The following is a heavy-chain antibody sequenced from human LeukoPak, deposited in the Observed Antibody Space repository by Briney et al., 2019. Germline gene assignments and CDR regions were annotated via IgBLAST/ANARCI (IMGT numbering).Heavy chain of an antibody. V-gene: IGHV4-59*01. J-gene: IGHJ6*02. CDR1: GGSISSYY. Sequence: PSENLSLNCTVSGGSISSYYWSWIRQPPGKGLEWIGYIYYSGSTNYNPSLKSRVTISVDTSKNQFSLKLSSVTAADTAVYYCARRIYSSSWYDYYYGMDVWGQGTTVTVSS. CDR2: IYYSGST. D-gene: IGHD6-13*01. CDR3: ARRIYSSSWYDYYYGMDV.